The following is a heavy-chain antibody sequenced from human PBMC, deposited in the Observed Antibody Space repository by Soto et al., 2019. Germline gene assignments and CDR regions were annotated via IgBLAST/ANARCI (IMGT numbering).Heavy chain of an antibody. CDR3: ARAEGYCTNGVCYNAFDI. Sequence: PSETLSLTCTVSGGSISSYYWSWIRQPAGKGLEWIGRIYTSGSTNYNPSLKSRVTMSVDTSKNQFSLKLSSVTAADTAVYYCARAEGYCTNGVCYNAFDIWGQGTMVTVSS. D-gene: IGHD2-8*01. J-gene: IGHJ3*02. V-gene: IGHV4-4*07. CDR1: GGSISSYY. CDR2: IYTSGST.